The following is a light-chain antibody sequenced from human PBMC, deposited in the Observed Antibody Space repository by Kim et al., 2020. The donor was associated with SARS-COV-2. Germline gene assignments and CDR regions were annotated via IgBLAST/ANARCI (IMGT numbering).Light chain of an antibody. V-gene: IGKV3-11*01. Sequence: PGESAPLSCRASHNVDINLAWYQQTPGQPPRLLIYDAAIRAAGIPDRFSGSGSGTDFTLTNGSLAPQDFAGYYCQQRGSWPPALTFGGGTKVDIK. CDR3: QQRGSWPPALT. CDR1: HNVDIN. CDR2: DAA. J-gene: IGKJ4*01.